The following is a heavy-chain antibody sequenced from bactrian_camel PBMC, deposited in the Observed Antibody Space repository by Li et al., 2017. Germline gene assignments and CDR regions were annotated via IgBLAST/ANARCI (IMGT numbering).Heavy chain of an antibody. V-gene: IGHV3-2*01. J-gene: IGHJ4*01. CDR1: GFAASNYH. CDR2: IYTGDGST. Sequence: HVQLVESGGGLVQPGGSLRLSCAASGFAASNYHLTWVRQAPGKGLEWVSSIYTGDGSTNSADSVKGRFTISRDNAKNTVYLQMDSLESEDTALYYCATWLYGALNYWGQGTQVTVSS. CDR3: ATWLYGALNY. D-gene: IGHD3*01.